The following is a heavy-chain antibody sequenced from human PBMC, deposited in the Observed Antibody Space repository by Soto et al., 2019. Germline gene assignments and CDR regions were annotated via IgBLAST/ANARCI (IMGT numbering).Heavy chain of an antibody. Sequence: VQLVQSGAEVKKTGSSVKVSCKASGGTFSGYAISWVRQAPGQGLEWMGGIIPIFGTANYAQKFQGRVTITADESTSTAYMELSSLRSEDTAVYYCARDPMVRGVIITNWFEPWGQGTLVTVSS. CDR2: IIPIFGTA. CDR1: GGTFSGYA. D-gene: IGHD3-10*01. CDR3: ARDPMVRGVIITNWFEP. J-gene: IGHJ5*02. V-gene: IGHV1-69*01.